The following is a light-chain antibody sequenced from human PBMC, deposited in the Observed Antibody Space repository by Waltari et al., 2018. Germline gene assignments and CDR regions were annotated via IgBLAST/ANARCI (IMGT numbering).Light chain of an antibody. J-gene: IGLJ3*02. CDR3: VTWDESLNGPV. V-gene: IGLV1-44*01. CDR2: NNE. Sequence: QSVLTQPPSASGAPGQRVTISCSGSSSNIGSDTVKWYQQLPGTAPKLLIYNNEQRPSGVPDRFSGSKAGTSASLAISGFQSEDEADYYCVTWDESLNGPVFGGGTKLTVL. CDR1: SSNIGSDT.